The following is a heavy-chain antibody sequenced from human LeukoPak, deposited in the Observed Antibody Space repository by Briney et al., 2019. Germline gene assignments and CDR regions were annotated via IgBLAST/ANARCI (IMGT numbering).Heavy chain of an antibody. D-gene: IGHD6-19*01. CDR2: IYPNSGGT. CDR3: ARSEQFPYYMDV. V-gene: IGHV1-2*02. J-gene: IGHJ6*03. Sequence: ASVKVSCKASAYTFTGYYMHWVRQAPGQGLEWMGWIYPNSGGTNYAQKFQGRVTMTRDTSISTAYMELSRLRSDDTAVYYCARSEQFPYYMDVWGKGTTVTISS. CDR1: AYTFTGYY.